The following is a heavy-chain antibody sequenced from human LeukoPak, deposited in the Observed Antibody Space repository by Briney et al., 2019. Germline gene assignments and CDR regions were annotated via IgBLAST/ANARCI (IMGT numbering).Heavy chain of an antibody. CDR1: GDSISGNY. CDR3: ARGLSPTSDYCFMDA. Sequence: SETLSLTCSVSGDSISGNYWNWIRQPAGKGLEWIGRIYPSANVYYNPSLKSRVTVSLDASRNQFSLNMRSVTAADTAVYYCARGLSPTSDYCFMDAWGKGTTVTVSS. J-gene: IGHJ6*03. D-gene: IGHD2/OR15-2a*01. V-gene: IGHV4-4*07. CDR2: IYPSANV.